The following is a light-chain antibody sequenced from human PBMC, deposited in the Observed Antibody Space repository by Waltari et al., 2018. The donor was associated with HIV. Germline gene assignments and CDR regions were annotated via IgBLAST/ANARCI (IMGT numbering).Light chain of an antibody. CDR3: QQYRSSLFT. CDR1: QSASSTY. J-gene: IGKJ3*01. V-gene: IGKV3-20*01. CDR2: GAS. Sequence: ELVLTQSPGTLSLSPGERATLSCRASQSASSTYLAWYQQELGQAPRLRIYGASSRATGIPDRFSGSGLGTGFTLTISRLEPGDFAVYYCQQYRSSLFTFGPGTKVDIK.